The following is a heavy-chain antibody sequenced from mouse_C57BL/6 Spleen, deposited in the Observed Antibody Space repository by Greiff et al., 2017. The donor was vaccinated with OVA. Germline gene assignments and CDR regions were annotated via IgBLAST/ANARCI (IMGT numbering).Heavy chain of an antibody. Sequence: EVQVVEPEGGLVQPGSSMKLSCTASGFTFSDYYMAWVRQVPEKGLEWVANINYDGSSTYYLDSLKSRFIISRDNAKNILYLQMSSLKSEDTATYYCARVDYDYPYWYFDVWGTATTVTVSS. CDR3: ARVDYDYPYWYFDV. V-gene: IGHV5-16*01. D-gene: IGHD2-4*01. J-gene: IGHJ1*03. CDR2: INYDGSST. CDR1: GFTFSDYY.